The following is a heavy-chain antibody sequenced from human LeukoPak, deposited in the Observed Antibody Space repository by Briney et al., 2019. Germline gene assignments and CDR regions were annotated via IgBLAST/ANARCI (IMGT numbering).Heavy chain of an antibody. CDR2: FYDSGST. CDR1: GGSISSSSYY. D-gene: IGHD3-10*01. V-gene: IGHV4-39*01. CDR3: ARGGSYCPAVWNY. Sequence: SGTLSLTCTVSGGSISSSSYYCGWVRQPPGTWLEWLGSFYDSGSTYYNPSLKSRVTISVDTSKNQFSLKRSYVTAADTAVYYCARGGSYCPAVWNYWGQGTLVTVSS. J-gene: IGHJ4*02.